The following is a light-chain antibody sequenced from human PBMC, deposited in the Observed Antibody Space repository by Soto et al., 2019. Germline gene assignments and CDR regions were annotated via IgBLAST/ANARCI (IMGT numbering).Light chain of an antibody. J-gene: IGKJ1*01. V-gene: IGKV3-15*01. Sequence: ETVMTQSPATLSVSPGERATLSCRASQSVSSDLAWYQQKPGQAPRLLIFGASTRATNIPARFTGSRSGTEFTLTISSLQSEDFAVYYCQQYNNWPLQTFGQGTKVEVQ. CDR1: QSVSSD. CDR3: QQYNNWPLQT. CDR2: GAS.